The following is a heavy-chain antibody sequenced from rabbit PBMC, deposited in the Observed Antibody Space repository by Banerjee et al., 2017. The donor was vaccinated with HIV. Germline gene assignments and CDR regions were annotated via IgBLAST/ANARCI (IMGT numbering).Heavy chain of an antibody. Sequence: QEQLEESGGDLVKPEGSLTLTCTASGFDFGNYYMCWVRQAPGKGLEWIGCIVAGSGSTYYATWAKGRLTISKTSSTTVTLQMTSLTAADTATYFCARAGGFENYFNLWGQGTLVTVS. CDR1: GFDFGNYY. J-gene: IGHJ4*01. D-gene: IGHD1-1*01. CDR2: IVAGSGST. CDR3: ARAGGFENYFNL. V-gene: IGHV1S45*01.